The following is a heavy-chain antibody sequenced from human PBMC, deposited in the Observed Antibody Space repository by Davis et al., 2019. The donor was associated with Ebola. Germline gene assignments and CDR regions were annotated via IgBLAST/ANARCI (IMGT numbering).Heavy chain of an antibody. CDR3: ARSGMITFGGVIVHNWFDP. CDR2: IYPGDSDT. D-gene: IGHD3-16*02. V-gene: IGHV5-51*01. J-gene: IGHJ5*02. CDR1: GYSFTSYW. Sequence: GGSLRLSCKGSGYSFTSYWIGWVRQMPGKGLEWMGIIYPGDSDTRYNPSFQGQVTISADKSISTAYLQWSSLKASDTAMYYCARSGMITFGGVIVHNWFDPWGQGTLVTVSS.